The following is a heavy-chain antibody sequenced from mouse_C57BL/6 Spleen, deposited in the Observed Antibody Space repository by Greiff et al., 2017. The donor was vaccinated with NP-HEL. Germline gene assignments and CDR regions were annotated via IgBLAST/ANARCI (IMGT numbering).Heavy chain of an antibody. D-gene: IGHD1-1*01. Sequence: EVKLVESGGDLVKPGGSLKLSCAASGFTFSSYGMSWVRPTPDKRLEWVATISSGGSYTYYPDSVKGRFTISRDNAKNTLYLQMSSLKSEDTAMYYCARDGSSSYAMDYWGQGTSVTVSS. CDR3: ARDGSSSYAMDY. CDR1: GFTFSSYG. CDR2: ISSGGSYT. J-gene: IGHJ4*01. V-gene: IGHV5-6*01.